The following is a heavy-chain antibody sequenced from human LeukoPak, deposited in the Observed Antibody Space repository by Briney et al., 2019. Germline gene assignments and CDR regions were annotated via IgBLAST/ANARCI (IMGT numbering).Heavy chain of an antibody. J-gene: IGHJ4*02. CDR2: ITPIFGTA. CDR1: GGTFSRFT. CDR3: ARNTGDGAGAYYFDY. V-gene: IGHV1-69*01. Sequence: ASVKVSCKASGGTFSRFTISWVRQAPGQGFEWMGGITPIFGTANFAQKFQGRVSITADGSTSTAFMELSSLRSEDTAVYYCARNTGDGAGAYYFDYWGQGTLVTVSS. D-gene: IGHD7-27*01.